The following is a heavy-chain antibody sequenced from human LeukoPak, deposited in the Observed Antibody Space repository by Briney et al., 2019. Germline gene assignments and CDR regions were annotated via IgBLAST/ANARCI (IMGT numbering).Heavy chain of an antibody. CDR1: GYTFTSYG. J-gene: IGHJ4*02. D-gene: IGHD5-12*01. Sequence: ASVKVSCKASGYTFTSYGISWVRQAPGQGLEWMGRISAYNGNTNYAQKLQGRVTMTTDTSTSTAYMELRSLRSDDTAVYYCARDRSGYGNFDYWGQGTLVTVSS. CDR2: ISAYNGNT. CDR3: ARDRSGYGNFDY. V-gene: IGHV1-18*01.